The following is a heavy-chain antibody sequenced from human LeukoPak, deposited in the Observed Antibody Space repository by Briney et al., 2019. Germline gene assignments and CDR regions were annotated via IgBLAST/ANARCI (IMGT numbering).Heavy chain of an antibody. CDR1: GGSISSSSYY. J-gene: IGHJ4*02. Sequence: SETLSLTCTVSGGSISSSSYYWGWIRQHPGKGLEWIGSIYYSGSTYYNPSLKSRVTISVDTSKNQFSLKLSSVTAADTAVYYCARQLNYDSSGYPLDYWGQGTLVTVSS. CDR3: ARQLNYDSSGYPLDY. V-gene: IGHV4-39*01. D-gene: IGHD3-22*01. CDR2: IYYSGST.